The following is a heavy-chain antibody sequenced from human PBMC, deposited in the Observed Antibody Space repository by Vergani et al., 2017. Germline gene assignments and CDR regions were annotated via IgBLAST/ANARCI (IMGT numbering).Heavy chain of an antibody. D-gene: IGHD1-26*01. CDR3: ARSGVRTWIVGATGSDY. CDR1: GYTFTSYD. Sequence: QVQLVQSGAEVKKPGASVKVSCTASGYTFTSYDINWVRQATGQGLEWMGWMNPNSGNTGYAQKFQGRVTMTRNTSISTAYMELSSLRSEDTAVDYCARSGVRTWIVGATGSDYWGQGTLVTVSS. V-gene: IGHV1-8*01. CDR2: MNPNSGNT. J-gene: IGHJ4*02.